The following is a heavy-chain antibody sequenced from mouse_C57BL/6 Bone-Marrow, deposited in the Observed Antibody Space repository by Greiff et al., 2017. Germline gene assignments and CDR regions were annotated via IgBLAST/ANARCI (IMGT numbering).Heavy chain of an antibody. V-gene: IGHV3-6*01. CDR1: GYSITSGYY. CDR3: ARTPTSFDY. J-gene: IGHJ2*01. CDR2: ISYDGSN. Sequence: ESGPGLVKPSQSLSLTCSVTGYSITSGYYWNWIRQFPGNKLEWMGYISYDGSNNYNPSLKNRISITRDTSKNQFFLKLNSVTTEDTATYYCARTPTSFDYWGQGTTLTVSS.